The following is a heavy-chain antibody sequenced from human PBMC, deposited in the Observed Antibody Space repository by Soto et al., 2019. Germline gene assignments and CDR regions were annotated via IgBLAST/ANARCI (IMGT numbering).Heavy chain of an antibody. J-gene: IGHJ3*02. CDR3: ARGDRITIYSVLTAFDI. CDR2: ISYDGSKK. Sequence: QVQLVESGGGVVQPGRSLRLSCAASGFTFSNFPMHWVRQAPGKWLEWVAVISYDGSKKYYADSVKGRFTISRDNSKNTLYLQMNSMKAEDTAVYYCARGDRITIYSVLTAFDIWGQGTMVTVSS. D-gene: IGHD3-10*01. V-gene: IGHV3-30-3*01. CDR1: GFTFSNFP.